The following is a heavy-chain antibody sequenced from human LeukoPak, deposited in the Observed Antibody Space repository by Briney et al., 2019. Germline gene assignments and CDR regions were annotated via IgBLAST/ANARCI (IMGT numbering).Heavy chain of an antibody. CDR2: IIPIFGTA. J-gene: IGHJ6*03. CDR3: AREKDCSGGSCYDYYYYYMDV. V-gene: IGHV1-69*05. Sequence: SVKVSCKASGGTFSSYAISWVRQAPGQGLEWMGRIIPIFGTANYAQKFQGRVTITTDESTSTAYMELSSPRSEDTAVYYCAREKDCSGGSCYDYYYYYMDVWGKGTTVTVSS. CDR1: GGTFSSYA. D-gene: IGHD2-15*01.